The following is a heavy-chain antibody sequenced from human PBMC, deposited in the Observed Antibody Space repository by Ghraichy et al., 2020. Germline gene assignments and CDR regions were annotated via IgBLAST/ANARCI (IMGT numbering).Heavy chain of an antibody. Sequence: SQTLSLTCAVYGVSFSGYDWSWIRQPPGKGLEWIGEINHSGSTNYNPSPTSRVTISVDTSKNQFYLKLSSVTAADTAVYYCARGRSDYWGQGTLVTVSS. V-gene: IGHV4-34*01. J-gene: IGHJ4*02. CDR2: INHSGST. CDR3: ARGRSDY. CDR1: GVSFSGYD.